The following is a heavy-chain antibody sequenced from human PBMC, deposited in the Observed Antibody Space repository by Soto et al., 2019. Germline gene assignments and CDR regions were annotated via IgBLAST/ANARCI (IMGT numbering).Heavy chain of an antibody. V-gene: IGHV3-74*01. J-gene: IGHJ3*01. Sequence: EVRLVESEGGLDQPGGSLSLSCAASGFTFSYYWMHWVRQAPGQGLLWVSRIHSDGSSTTYADSVKGRFTISRDNAKNTVYLQMNSLRVEDTGVYFCARGDRGAFDLWGQGTMVTVSS. D-gene: IGHD2-21*02. CDR1: GFTFSYYW. CDR2: IHSDGSST. CDR3: ARGDRGAFDL.